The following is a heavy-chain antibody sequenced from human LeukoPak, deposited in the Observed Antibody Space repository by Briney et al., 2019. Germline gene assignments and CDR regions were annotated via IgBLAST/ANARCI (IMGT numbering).Heavy chain of an antibody. Sequence: ASAKVSCKVSEDTLTELSTHWVRQAPGKGLEWMGGFDPEHGEMIYAQKLQGRVTMTEDRSTDTAYMELSSLRSEDTAVYYCATGGPWDLLKYWGQGTLVTVSS. CDR2: FDPEHGEM. J-gene: IGHJ4*02. D-gene: IGHD3-9*01. CDR1: EDTLTELS. CDR3: ATGGPWDLLKY. V-gene: IGHV1-24*01.